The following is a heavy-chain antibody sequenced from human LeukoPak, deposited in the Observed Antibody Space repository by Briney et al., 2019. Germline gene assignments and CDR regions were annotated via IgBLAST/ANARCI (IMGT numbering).Heavy chain of an antibody. CDR1: GFTFSDYY. J-gene: IGHJ4*02. CDR3: ARGARGTLYYYDSSGYYSRVLDY. V-gene: IGHV3-11*04. D-gene: IGHD3-22*01. Sequence: GGSLRLSCAASGFTFSDYYMSWIRQAPGKGLEWVSYISSSGSTIYYADSVKGRFTISRDNSKNTLYLQMNSLRAEDTAVYYCARGARGTLYYYDSSGYYSRVLDYWGQGTLVTVSS. CDR2: ISSSGSTI.